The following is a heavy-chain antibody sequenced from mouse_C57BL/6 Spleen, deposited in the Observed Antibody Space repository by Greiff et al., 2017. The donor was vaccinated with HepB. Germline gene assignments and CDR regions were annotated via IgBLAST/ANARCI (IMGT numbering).Heavy chain of an antibody. V-gene: IGHV1-82*01. CDR2: IYPGDGDT. Sequence: QVQLQQSGPELVKPGASVKISCKASGYAFSSSWMNWVKQRPGKGLEWIGRIYPGDGDTNYNGKFKGKATLTADKSSSTAYMQLSSLTSEDSGVYFCVYSNQFAYWGQGTLVTVSA. J-gene: IGHJ3*01. CDR3: VYSNQFAY. CDR1: GYAFSSSW. D-gene: IGHD2-5*01.